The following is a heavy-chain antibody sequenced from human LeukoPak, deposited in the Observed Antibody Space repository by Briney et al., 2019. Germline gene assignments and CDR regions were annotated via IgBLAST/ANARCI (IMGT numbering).Heavy chain of an antibody. CDR1: GFTFSSYS. CDR2: ISSSSSYI. Sequence: PGGSLRLSCAASGFTFSSYSMNWVRQAPGKGLEWVSSISSSSSYIYYADSVKGRFTISRDNSKNTLYLQMNSLRGEDTAVYYCATWRDKAAVSWGQGTLVTVSS. CDR3: ATWRDKAAVS. D-gene: IGHD6-13*01. J-gene: IGHJ5*02. V-gene: IGHV3-21*04.